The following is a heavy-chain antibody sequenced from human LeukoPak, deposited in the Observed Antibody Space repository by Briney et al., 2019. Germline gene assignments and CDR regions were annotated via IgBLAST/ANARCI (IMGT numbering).Heavy chain of an antibody. J-gene: IGHJ5*02. CDR2: IKQDGSEK. Sequence: GGSLRLSCAASGFTFSSYWMSWVRQAPGKGLEWVANIKQDGSEKYYVDSVKGRFTISRDNAKNSLYLQMNSLRAEDTAVYYCARVHGRVAAAGLYWFDPWGQGTLVTVSS. CDR1: GFTFSSYW. CDR3: ARVHGRVAAAGLYWFDP. D-gene: IGHD6-13*01. V-gene: IGHV3-7*03.